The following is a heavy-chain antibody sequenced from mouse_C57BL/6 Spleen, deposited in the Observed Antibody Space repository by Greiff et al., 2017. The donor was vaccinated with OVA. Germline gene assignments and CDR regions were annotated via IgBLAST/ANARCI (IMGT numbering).Heavy chain of an antibody. J-gene: IGHJ4*01. V-gene: IGHV1-55*01. CDR3: ARLSWGDY. CDR2: IYPGSGST. Sequence: QVQLQQPGAELVKPGASVKMSCKASGYTFTSYWITWVKQRPGQGLEWIGDIYPGSGSTTYNEKFTSKATLTVDTSYSTADMQLSSLTADDSAVYYCARLSWGDYWGQGTSVTVSS. CDR1: GYTFTSYW. D-gene: IGHD4-1*01.